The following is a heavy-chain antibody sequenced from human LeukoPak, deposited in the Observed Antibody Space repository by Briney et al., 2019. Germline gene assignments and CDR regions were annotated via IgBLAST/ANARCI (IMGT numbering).Heavy chain of an antibody. J-gene: IGHJ6*03. V-gene: IGHV4-38-2*02. CDR3: ARDDGGSSSSRYYYYMDV. CDR1: GYSISSGCY. D-gene: IGHD6-6*01. CDR2: IYHSGST. Sequence: SETLSLTCTVSGYSISSGCYWGWIRQPPGKGLEWIGSIYHSGSTYYNPSLKSRVTISVDTSKNQFSLKLSSVTAADTAVYYCARDDGGSSSSRYYYYMDVWGKGTTVTVSS.